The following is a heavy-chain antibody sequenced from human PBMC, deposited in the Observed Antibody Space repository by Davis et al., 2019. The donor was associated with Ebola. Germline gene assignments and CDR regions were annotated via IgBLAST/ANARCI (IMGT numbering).Heavy chain of an antibody. Sequence: GESLKISCAASGFTFSGSSMNWVRRAPGKGLEWVSHISGGTGTIEYADSVKGRFTMSRDNAKNSLYLQMNSLRDEDTAVYYCARGRDYAFDLWGQGTMVTVSS. J-gene: IGHJ3*01. CDR3: ARGRDYAFDL. D-gene: IGHD2-21*02. CDR2: ISGGTGTI. V-gene: IGHV3-48*02. CDR1: GFTFSGSS.